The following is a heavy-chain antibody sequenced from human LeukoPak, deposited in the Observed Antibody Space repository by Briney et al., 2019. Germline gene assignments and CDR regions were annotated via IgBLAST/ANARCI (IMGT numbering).Heavy chain of an antibody. D-gene: IGHD6-13*01. V-gene: IGHV3-64*01. CDR2: ISSNGGST. J-gene: IGHJ4*02. Sequence: GGSLRLSCAASGFTFSSYAMHWVRQAPGKGLEYVSAISSNGGSTYYANSVKGRFTISRDNSKNTLYLQMGSLRAEDMAVYYCARGYSSSWFLFDYWGQGTLATVSS. CDR1: GFTFSSYA. CDR3: ARGYSSSWFLFDY.